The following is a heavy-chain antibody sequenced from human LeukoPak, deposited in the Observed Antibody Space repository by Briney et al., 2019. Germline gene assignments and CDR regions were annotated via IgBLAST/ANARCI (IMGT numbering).Heavy chain of an antibody. CDR2: IYTSGST. D-gene: IGHD6-6*01. Sequence: SETLSLTCTVSGGSISSYYWSWIRQPPGKGLEWIGYIYTSGSTNYNPSLKSRVTISVDTSKNQFSLKLSSVTAADTAVYYCARQPAARPPYYYYYYMDVWGKGTTVTVSS. CDR1: GGSISSYY. CDR3: ARQPAARPPYYYYYYMDV. V-gene: IGHV4-4*09. J-gene: IGHJ6*03.